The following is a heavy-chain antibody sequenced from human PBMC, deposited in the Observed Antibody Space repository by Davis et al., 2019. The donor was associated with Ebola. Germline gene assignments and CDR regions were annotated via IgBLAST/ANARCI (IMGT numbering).Heavy chain of an antibody. J-gene: IGHJ1*01. V-gene: IGHV1-69*04. D-gene: IGHD1-26*01. Sequence: SVKVSCKASGGTFSSYAISWVRQAPGQGLEWMGRIIPILGIANYAQKFQGRVTITADTSTSTAYMELRSLRSDDTAVYYCATGELLAEYFQHWGQGTLVTVSS. CDR1: GGTFSSYA. CDR3: ATGELLAEYFQH. CDR2: IIPILGIA.